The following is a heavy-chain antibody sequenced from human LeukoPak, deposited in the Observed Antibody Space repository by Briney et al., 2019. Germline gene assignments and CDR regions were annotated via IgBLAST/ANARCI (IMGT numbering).Heavy chain of an antibody. CDR1: GFTFSSYA. CDR2: ITGSGGGT. CDR3: AKVLFFDYDPFDY. V-gene: IGHV3-23*01. Sequence: GGSLRLSCAASGFTFSSYAMSWVRQAPGKGLEWVAAITGSGGGTYYADSVKGRFTISRDNSKNTLYLQMSSLRAEDTAVYYCAKVLFFDYDPFDYWGQGTLVTVSS. D-gene: IGHD3/OR15-3a*01. J-gene: IGHJ4*02.